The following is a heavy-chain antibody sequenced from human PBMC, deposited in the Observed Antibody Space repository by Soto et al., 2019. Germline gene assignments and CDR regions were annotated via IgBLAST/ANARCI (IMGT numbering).Heavy chain of an antibody. CDR1: GGSISSYY. CDR2: IYYSGST. Sequence: QVQLQESGPGLVKPSETLSLTCTVSGGSISSYYWSWIRQPPGNGLEWIGYIYYSGSTNYNPSLKSRVTISVDTSKNQFSLKLSSVTAADTAVYYCARVYCSGGSCYSHFDYWGQGTLVTVSS. J-gene: IGHJ4*02. V-gene: IGHV4-59*01. CDR3: ARVYCSGGSCYSHFDY. D-gene: IGHD2-15*01.